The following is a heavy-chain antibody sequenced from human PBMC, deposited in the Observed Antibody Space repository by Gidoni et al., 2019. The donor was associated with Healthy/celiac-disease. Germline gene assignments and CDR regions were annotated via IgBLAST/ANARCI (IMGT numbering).Heavy chain of an antibody. D-gene: IGHD3-22*01. V-gene: IGHV3-30*18. CDR2: ISYDGSNK. CDR1: GFTFRSYG. J-gene: IGHJ6*02. Sequence: QVQLVESGGGVVQPGRSLRLSCAASGFTFRSYGMHWVRQAPGKGLEWVAVISYDGSNKYYADSVKGRFTISRDNSKNTLYLQMNSLRAEDTAVYYCAKAFVVVTSHYYYGMDVWGQGTTVTVSS. CDR3: AKAFVVVTSHYYYGMDV.